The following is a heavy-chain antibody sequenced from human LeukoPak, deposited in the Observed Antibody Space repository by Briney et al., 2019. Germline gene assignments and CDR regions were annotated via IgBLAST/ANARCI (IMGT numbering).Heavy chain of an antibody. J-gene: IGHJ4*02. CDR3: ARDRGKDYFGD. CDR1: GLTFTNHG. V-gene: IGHV3-30*02. CDR2: VRNDGFDT. Sequence: GGSLRLSCVTSGLTFTNHGFHWLRQAAGKGLEWVAFVRNDGFDTYHSNSVKGRFSISRDDSRNTVYLQMNSLTAEDTALYYCARDRGKDYFGDWGQGTQVTVPS. D-gene: IGHD4-23*01.